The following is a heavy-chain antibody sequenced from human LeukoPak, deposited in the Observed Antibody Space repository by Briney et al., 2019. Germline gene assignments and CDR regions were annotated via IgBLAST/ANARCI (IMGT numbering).Heavy chain of an antibody. CDR1: GFTFSSYW. D-gene: IGHD3-22*01. CDR2: ISTTGGST. J-gene: IGHJ4*02. V-gene: IGHV3-23*01. CDR3: AIMHRYYDGSGYWVQ. Sequence: PGGSLRLSCAASGFTFSSYWMSWVRQAPGKGLEWVSGISTTGGSTSYADSVKGRFTISRDNPRNTLYMQMNSLRDEDTAVYYCAIMHRYYDGSGYWVQWGQGTLVTVSS.